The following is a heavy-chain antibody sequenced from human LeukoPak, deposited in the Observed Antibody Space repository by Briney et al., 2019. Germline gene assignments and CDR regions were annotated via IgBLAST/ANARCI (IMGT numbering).Heavy chain of an antibody. CDR2: ISGSGDDT. V-gene: IGHV3-23*01. J-gene: IGHJ4*02. CDR3: AREIAGDY. D-gene: IGHD6-13*01. CDR1: GFTFSTYA. Sequence: PGGSLRLSCAASGFTFSTYAMTWVRQAPGKGLEWVSVISGSGDDTDYADSVKGRFTISRDNAKNSLYLQMNSLRAEDTAVYYCAREIAGDYWGQGTLVTVSS.